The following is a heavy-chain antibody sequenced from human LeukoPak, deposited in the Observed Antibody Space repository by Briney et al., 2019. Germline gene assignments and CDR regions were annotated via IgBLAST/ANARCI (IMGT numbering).Heavy chain of an antibody. CDR1: GFTFSYYA. V-gene: IGHV3-21*01. D-gene: IGHD2-15*01. CDR3: VTSGCSGATCYFYFDY. CDR2: INYSGTNM. Sequence: GGSLRLSCAASGFTFSYYAMSWVRQAPGKGLEWVSSINYSGTNMYYADSVKGRFTISRDNAKNSLFLQMNSLRPEDTAVYYCVTSGCSGATCYFYFDYWGQGTLVTVSS. J-gene: IGHJ4*02.